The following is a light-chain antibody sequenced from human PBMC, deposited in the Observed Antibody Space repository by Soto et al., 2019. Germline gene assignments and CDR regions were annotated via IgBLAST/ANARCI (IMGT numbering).Light chain of an antibody. V-gene: IGKV3-15*01. CDR2: GAS. J-gene: IGKJ1*01. CDR3: QQYNSYSWT. Sequence: EIVMTQSPATLSVAPGERNTLSCRAGQGVSRKLAWYQHKPGQAPRLLISGASTGATGIPARFSGSGSGTEFTLTISSLQPDDFATYYCQQYNSYSWTFGQGTKVDIK. CDR1: QGVSRK.